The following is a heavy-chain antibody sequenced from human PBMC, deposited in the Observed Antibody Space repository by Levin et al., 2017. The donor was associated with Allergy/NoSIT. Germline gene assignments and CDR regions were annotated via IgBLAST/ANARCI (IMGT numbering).Heavy chain of an antibody. V-gene: IGHV4-39*01. CDR2: IYYSGST. D-gene: IGHD4-17*01. J-gene: IGHJ4*02. CDR1: GGSISSSSYY. CDR3: ARLRSKFDY. Sequence: SETLSLTCTVSGGSISSSSYYWGWIRQPPGKGLEWIGSIYYSGSTYYNPSLKSRVTISVDTSKNQFSLKLSSVTAADTAVYYCARLRSKFDYWGQGTLVTVSS.